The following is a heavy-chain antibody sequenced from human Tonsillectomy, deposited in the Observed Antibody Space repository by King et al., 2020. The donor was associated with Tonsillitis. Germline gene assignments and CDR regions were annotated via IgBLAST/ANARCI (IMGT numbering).Heavy chain of an antibody. CDR3: AWSTSAYYSWCDP. CDR1: GYSFTNHW. V-gene: IGHV5-51*03. J-gene: IGHJ5*02. CDR2: IYPGDSDT. Sequence: VQLVESGAEVKKPGESLKISCRGSGYSFTNHWVGWVRQMPGKGLEWMGIIYPGDSDTRYSPSFQGQVTISANKSISTAFLQWSTLKASDTATYYCAWSTSAYYSWCDPWGQGTLVTVSS. D-gene: IGHD3-22*01.